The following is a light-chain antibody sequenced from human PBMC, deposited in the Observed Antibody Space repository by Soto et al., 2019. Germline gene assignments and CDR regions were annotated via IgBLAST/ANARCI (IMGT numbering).Light chain of an antibody. V-gene: IGKV1-39*01. J-gene: IGKJ1*01. CDR3: QQTYNTPWT. CDR1: QDTHNY. Sequence: DIQMTQSPPSLSAAVGDSVAITCRATQDTHNYLNWYQQRPGKAPNLLIYGASTLQSGVPSRFRGSGSGTDFTLTTTSLQTEDFATYFCQQTYNTPWTFGKGTKVDIK. CDR2: GAS.